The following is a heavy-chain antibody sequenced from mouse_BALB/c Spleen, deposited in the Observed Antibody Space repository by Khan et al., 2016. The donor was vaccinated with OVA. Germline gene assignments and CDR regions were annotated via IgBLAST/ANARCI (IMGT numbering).Heavy chain of an antibody. D-gene: IGHD3-1*01. CDR3: TRGGYGGFAY. CDR2: INPSNGGT. CDR1: GYAFTNYQ. J-gene: IGHJ3*01. Sequence: QVQLQQSGAELVKPGASVTLSCKASGYAFTNYQMYWVKQRPGQGLEWIGEINPSNGGTNFNEKFKSKATLTVDKSSSTAYMQLSSLTSEDSAFCYCTRGGYGGFAYWGQGTLVTVSA. V-gene: IGHV1S81*02.